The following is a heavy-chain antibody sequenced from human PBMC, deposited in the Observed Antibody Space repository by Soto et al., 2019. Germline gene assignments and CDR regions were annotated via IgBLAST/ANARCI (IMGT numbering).Heavy chain of an antibody. Sequence: GESLKISCNCSGYSFTSYWIGWVRQMPGKGLEWMGIIYPGDSDTRYSPSFQGQVTISADKSISTAYLQRSSLKASDTAMYYCARDARGYYYDSSGPPDAFDIWGQGTMVTVSS. D-gene: IGHD3-22*01. V-gene: IGHV5-51*01. CDR1: GYSFTSYW. J-gene: IGHJ3*02. CDR2: IYPGDSDT. CDR3: ARDARGYYYDSSGPPDAFDI.